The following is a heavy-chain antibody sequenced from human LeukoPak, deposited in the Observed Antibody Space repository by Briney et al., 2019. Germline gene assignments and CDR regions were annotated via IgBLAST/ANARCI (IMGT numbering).Heavy chain of an antibody. J-gene: IGHJ3*02. CDR2: IVVGSGNT. CDR1: GFTFTSSA. Sequence: AAVKVSCKASGFTFTSSAMQWVRQARGQRLEWIGWIVVGSGNTNYAQKFQERVTITRDMSTSTAYMELSSLRSEDTAVYYCAAGGGIVGATTAFDIWGQGTMVTVSS. CDR3: AAGGGIVGATTAFDI. D-gene: IGHD1-26*01. V-gene: IGHV1-58*02.